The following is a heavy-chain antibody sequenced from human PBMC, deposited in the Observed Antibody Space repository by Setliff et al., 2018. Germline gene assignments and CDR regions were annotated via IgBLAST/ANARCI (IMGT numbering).Heavy chain of an antibody. V-gene: IGHV3-7*03. D-gene: IGHD3-16*02. CDR2: IKQDGSEK. CDR1: GFIFSMYK. Sequence: GSLRLSCEASGFIFSMYKMSWVRQAPGKGLEWVANIKQDGSEKSYVDSVKGRFTISRDNAKKSLYLQMNSLTAADTGIYYCARDRYGVPGDSWGQGLLVTVSS. CDR3: ARDRYGVPGDS. J-gene: IGHJ5*01.